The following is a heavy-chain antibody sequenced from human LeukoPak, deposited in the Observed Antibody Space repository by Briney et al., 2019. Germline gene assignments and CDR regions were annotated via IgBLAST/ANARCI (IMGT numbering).Heavy chain of an antibody. CDR1: GGSFSGYY. CDR2: INHSGST. D-gene: IGHD4-17*01. CDR3: ARGYGGFDY. V-gene: IGHV4-34*01. J-gene: IGHJ4*02. Sequence: SETLSLTCAVYGGSFSGYYWSWIRQPPGKGLEWIGEINHSGSTNYNPSLKSRVTISVDTSKNQFSLKLSSVTAADTAVYYCARGYGGFDYWGQGTLVTVSS.